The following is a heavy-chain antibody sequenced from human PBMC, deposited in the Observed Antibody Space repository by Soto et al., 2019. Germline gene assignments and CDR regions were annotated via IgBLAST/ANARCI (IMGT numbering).Heavy chain of an antibody. CDR1: GGSMSSYY. J-gene: IGHJ5*02. CDR3: ARGQRFSDWFDP. Sequence: QVHLQQSGPGLVNPSETLSLTCTVSGGSMSSYYWTWIRQPAGKVLEWIGRVYSSGGTHYNPSPKSRVTISLDTSKNQFSLRLLSVTDADTAVYYCARGQRFSDWFDPWGQGTLVTVSS. V-gene: IGHV4-4*07. CDR2: VYSSGGT. D-gene: IGHD3-3*01.